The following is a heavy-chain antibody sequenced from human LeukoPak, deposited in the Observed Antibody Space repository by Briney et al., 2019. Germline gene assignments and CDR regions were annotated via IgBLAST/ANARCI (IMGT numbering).Heavy chain of an antibody. CDR2: ISANSGGT. J-gene: IGHJ4*02. CDR3: ARGYETFRELVFEY. D-gene: IGHD3-10*01. CDR1: GYTFTGYY. Sequence: LGASVKVSCKTSGYTFTGYYMYWVRQAPGQGLEWMGWISANSGGTNYAQKFKGRVTMTRDTSIRTAYMELSRLTSDDTAVYYCARGYETFRELVFEYWGQGTLVTVSS. V-gene: IGHV1-2*03.